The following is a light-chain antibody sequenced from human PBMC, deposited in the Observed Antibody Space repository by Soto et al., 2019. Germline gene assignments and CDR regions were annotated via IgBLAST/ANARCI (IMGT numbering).Light chain of an antibody. V-gene: IGLV2-8*01. CDR2: EVN. CDR1: SSDVGGYNF. Sequence: QPVLTQPPSASGSPGQSVTISCTGTSSDVGGYNFVSWYQHHPGKAPKLIIYEVNKRPSGVPNRFSGSKSGNTASLTVSGLQAVDEADYYCNSYAGSNIYVFGTGTKVTVL. CDR3: NSYAGSNIYV. J-gene: IGLJ1*01.